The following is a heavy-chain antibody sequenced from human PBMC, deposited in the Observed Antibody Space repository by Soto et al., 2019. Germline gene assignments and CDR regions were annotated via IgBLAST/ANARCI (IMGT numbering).Heavy chain of an antibody. D-gene: IGHD6-13*01. CDR3: ARAPRVGFIAAPYYHYYMDV. V-gene: IGHV4-39*01. J-gene: IGHJ6*03. Sequence: QLHLQESGPGLVKPSETLSLSCTVSGDSIRSSGYFWGWIRQPPGKGLEWIGGIYYTGSTYYNPSVKSRITISVDTSKSQFSLKLSSVTAADTAVYYCARAPRVGFIAAPYYHYYMDVWGKRDHGHRLL. CDR1: GDSIRSSGYF. CDR2: IYYTGST.